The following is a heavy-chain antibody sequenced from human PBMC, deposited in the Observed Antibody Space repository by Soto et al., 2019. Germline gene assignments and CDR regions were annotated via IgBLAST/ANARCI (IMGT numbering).Heavy chain of an antibody. D-gene: IGHD3-10*01. J-gene: IGHJ6*02. CDR2: IYYSGST. V-gene: IGHV4-30-4*01. CDR1: GGSISSGDYY. CDR3: ARGGEGYYYYYGMDV. Sequence: KPSETLSLTCTVSGGSISSGDYYWSWIRQPPGKGLEWIGYIYYSGSTYYNPSLKSRVTISVDTSKNQFSLKLSSVTAADTAVYYCARGGEGYYYYYGMDVWGQGTTVTVSS.